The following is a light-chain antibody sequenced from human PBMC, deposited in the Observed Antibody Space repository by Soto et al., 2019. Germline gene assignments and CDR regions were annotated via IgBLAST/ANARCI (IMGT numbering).Light chain of an antibody. CDR1: QSVSSY. Sequence: EIVLTQSPATMSLSPGERATLSCRASQSVSSYLAWYQQKPGQAPRLLIYDASNRATGIPARFSGSGSGTAFTLTISSLVPVDFAVYNFQQRGPWPPTFGHVTKVDIK. CDR3: QQRGPWPPT. V-gene: IGKV3-11*01. J-gene: IGKJ3*01. CDR2: DAS.